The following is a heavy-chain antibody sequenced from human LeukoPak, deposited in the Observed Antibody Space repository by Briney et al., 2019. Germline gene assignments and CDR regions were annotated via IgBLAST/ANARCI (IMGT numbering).Heavy chain of an antibody. J-gene: IGHJ4*02. CDR3: ARPEKGGYYDSSAYDY. D-gene: IGHD3-22*01. Sequence: GGSLRLSCAASGFTFSVYGMNWVRQAPGKGLEWISYISRSSNKIYDAHSVRGRFTISRDNAKNSLYLQMNSLRAEDTAVYYCARPEKGGYYDSSAYDYGGQGTLVTVSS. CDR1: GFTFSVYG. V-gene: IGHV3-48*01. CDR2: ISRSSNKI.